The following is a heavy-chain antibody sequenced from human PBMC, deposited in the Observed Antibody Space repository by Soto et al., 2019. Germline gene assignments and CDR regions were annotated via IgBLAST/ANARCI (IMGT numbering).Heavy chain of an antibody. J-gene: IGHJ4*02. CDR2: IKQDGSEK. CDR3: ARLAGETTIYDY. V-gene: IGHV3-7*01. CDR1: GFTFSGHW. D-gene: IGHD1-1*01. Sequence: PGGSLRLSCATSGFTFSGHWMSWVRQAPGKGLEWVATIKQDGSEKYYVDSVRGRFTISRDNAKNSLFLQMSSLRGDDTAVYYCARLAGETTIYDYWGQGTLVTVSS.